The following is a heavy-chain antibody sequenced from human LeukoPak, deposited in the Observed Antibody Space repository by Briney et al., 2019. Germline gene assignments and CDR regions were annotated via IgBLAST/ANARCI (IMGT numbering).Heavy chain of an antibody. Sequence: GGSLRLSCAASGFTLSSYGMHWVRQAPGKGLEWVAFIRYDGSNKYYVDSVKGRFTISRDNSKNTLYLQMNSLRAEDTAVYYCAKDSGYSYGYDNWGQGTLVTVSS. D-gene: IGHD5-18*01. J-gene: IGHJ4*02. CDR1: GFTLSSYG. CDR3: AKDSGYSYGYDN. CDR2: IRYDGSNK. V-gene: IGHV3-30*02.